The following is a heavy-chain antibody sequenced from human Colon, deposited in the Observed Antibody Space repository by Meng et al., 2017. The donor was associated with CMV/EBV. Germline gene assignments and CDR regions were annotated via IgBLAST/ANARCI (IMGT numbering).Heavy chain of an antibody. CDR3: ATGAGLPTFWNGFAY. Sequence: GESLKISCSASGFTFSDFDMTWVRQAPGKGLEWVSSISGSGLTTFYSDAMEGRFSISRDNSRNTLYLQINRLRSDDTAVYYCATGAGLPTFWNGFAYWGQGAVVTVSS. V-gene: IGHV3-23*01. J-gene: IGHJ4*02. CDR2: ISGSGLTT. D-gene: IGHD3-3*01. CDR1: GFTFSDFD.